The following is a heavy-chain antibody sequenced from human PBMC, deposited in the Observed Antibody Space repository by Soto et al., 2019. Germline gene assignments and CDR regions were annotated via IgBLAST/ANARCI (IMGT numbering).Heavy chain of an antibody. J-gene: IGHJ4*02. CDR3: ARGQVVAAQH. CDR2: IYHSGST. V-gene: IGHV4-30-2*01. Sequence: SSETLSLTCAVSGGSISSGGYSCSWIRQPPGKGLEWIGYIYHSGSTYYNPSLKSRVTISVDRSKNQFSLKLSSVTAADTAVYYCARGQVVAAQHLGQGTLVTVSS. CDR1: GGSISSGGYS. D-gene: IGHD2-15*01.